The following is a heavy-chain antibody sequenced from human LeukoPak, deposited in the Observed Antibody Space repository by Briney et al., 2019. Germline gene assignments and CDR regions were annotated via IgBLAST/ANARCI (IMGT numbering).Heavy chain of an antibody. CDR3: AKIPWCSSGWSIDY. J-gene: IGHJ4*02. D-gene: IGHD6-13*01. Sequence: RGSLRVWYAASGFTVSRCPWCGGPPAPGKGGWWVSNLSGDGVVTYYTDSMRSRFTISRDNPTYTLCLQMHRLRDEATARYFCAKIPWCSSGWSIDYWGQGSLVAVSS. V-gene: IGHV3-23*01. CDR2: LSGDGVVT. CDR1: GFTVSRCP.